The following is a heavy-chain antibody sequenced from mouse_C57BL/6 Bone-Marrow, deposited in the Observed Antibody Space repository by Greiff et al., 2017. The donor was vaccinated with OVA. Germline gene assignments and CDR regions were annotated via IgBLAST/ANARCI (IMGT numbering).Heavy chain of an antibody. CDR1: GYSITSGYY. CDR2: ISYDGSN. CDR3: ARGGYWYFDV. V-gene: IGHV3-6*01. D-gene: IGHD1-1*02. J-gene: IGHJ1*03. Sequence: VQLQESGPGLVKPSQSLSLTCSVTGYSITSGYYWNWIRQFPGNKLEWMGYISYDGSNNYNPSLKNRISITRDTSKNQFFLKLNSVTTEDTATYYCARGGYWYFDVWGTGTTVTVSS.